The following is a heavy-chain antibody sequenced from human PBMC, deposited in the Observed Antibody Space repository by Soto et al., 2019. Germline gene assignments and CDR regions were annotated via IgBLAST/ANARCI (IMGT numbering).Heavy chain of an antibody. Sequence: PSETLSLTCTVSGGSISSSSYYWGWIRQPPGKGLEWIGSIYYSGSTYYNPSLKSRVTISVDTSKNQLSLKLSSVTAADTAVYYCASELVGLYYYYGMDVWGQGTTVTVSS. CDR3: ASELVGLYYYYGMDV. CDR1: GGSISSSSYY. CDR2: IYYSGST. V-gene: IGHV4-39*01. J-gene: IGHJ6*02. D-gene: IGHD2-15*01.